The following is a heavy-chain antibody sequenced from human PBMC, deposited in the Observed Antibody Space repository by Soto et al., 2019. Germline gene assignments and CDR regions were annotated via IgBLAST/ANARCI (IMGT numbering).Heavy chain of an antibody. J-gene: IGHJ4*02. CDR3: ASSGGSYYDFDF. CDR1: GFTFSSYS. Sequence: GGSLRLSCAASGFTFSSYSMNWVRQAPGKGLEWVSSISSSSSYIYYADSVKGRFTISRDNAKNSLYLQMNSLRAEDTAVYYCASSGGSYYDFDFWGQGTLVTVSS. V-gene: IGHV3-21*01. D-gene: IGHD1-26*01. CDR2: ISSSSSYI.